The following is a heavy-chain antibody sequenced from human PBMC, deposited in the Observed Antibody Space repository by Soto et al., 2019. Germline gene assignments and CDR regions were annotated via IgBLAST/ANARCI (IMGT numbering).Heavy chain of an antibody. Sequence: SVKVSCKASGGTFSSYTISWVRQAPGQGLEWMGRIIPILGIANYAQKFQGRVTITADKSTRTAYLELSSLRSEDTAVYYCARDSGRERRFYYSYYMDVWGKGPTVTVAS. CDR2: IIPILGIA. CDR3: ARDSGRERRFYYSYYMDV. J-gene: IGHJ6*03. V-gene: IGHV1-69*04. D-gene: IGHD1-1*01. CDR1: GGTFSSYT.